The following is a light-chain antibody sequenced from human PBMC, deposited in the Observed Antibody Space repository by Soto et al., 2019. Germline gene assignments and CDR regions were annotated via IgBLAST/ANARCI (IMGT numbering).Light chain of an antibody. CDR2: KAS. V-gene: IGKV1-5*03. CDR3: QQYNIYSPRNP. J-gene: IGKJ1*01. Sequence: DIQMTQSPSTLSASVGDRVTITCRASQSISSWLAWYQQKPGKAPKLLIYKASYLESGVPSRFSGSGSGTEFTLTISSPQPDDFATYYYQQYNIYSPRNPFGQGTKVEIK. CDR1: QSISSW.